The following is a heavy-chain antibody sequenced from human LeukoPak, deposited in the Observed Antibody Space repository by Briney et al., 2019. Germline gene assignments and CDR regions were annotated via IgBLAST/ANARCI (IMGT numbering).Heavy chain of an antibody. CDR2: IYYSGST. D-gene: IGHD6-13*01. J-gene: IGHJ4*02. CDR3: ARVSGSSWPHFDY. Sequence: SETLSLTCTVSGGSISSYYWSWIRQPPGKGLEWIGYIYYSGSTNYNPSLKSRVTISVDTSKNQFSLKLSSVTAADTAVYYYARVSGSSWPHFDYWGQGTLVTVSS. V-gene: IGHV4-59*01. CDR1: GGSISSYY.